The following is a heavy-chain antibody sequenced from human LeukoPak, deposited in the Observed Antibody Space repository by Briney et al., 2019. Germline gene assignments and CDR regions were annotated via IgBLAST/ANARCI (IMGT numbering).Heavy chain of an antibody. V-gene: IGHV4-39*01. D-gene: IGHD3-22*01. CDR1: GGSISSSTYY. CDR3: ARPFFGDYYDSSGYYGNDY. CDR2: IYYSENT. Sequence: SETLSLTCTVSGGSISSSTYYWGWIRQPPGKGLEWIGSIYYSENTYYNPSLKSRVTISVDTSKNQFSLKLSSVTAADTAVYYCARPFFGDYYDSSGYYGNDYWGQGTLVTVSS. J-gene: IGHJ4*02.